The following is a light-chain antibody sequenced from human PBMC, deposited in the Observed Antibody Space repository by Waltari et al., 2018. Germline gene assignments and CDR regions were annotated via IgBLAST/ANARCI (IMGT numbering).Light chain of an antibody. CDR3: QQYGSSPWT. CDR1: QSVSSSY. J-gene: IGKJ1*01. Sequence: TLSLFPGERATLSCRASQSVSSSYLAWYQQKPGQAPRLLISGASSRATGIPDRFSGSGSGTDFTLTISRLEPEDFAVYYCQQYGSSPWTFGQGTKVEMK. CDR2: GAS. V-gene: IGKV3-20*01.